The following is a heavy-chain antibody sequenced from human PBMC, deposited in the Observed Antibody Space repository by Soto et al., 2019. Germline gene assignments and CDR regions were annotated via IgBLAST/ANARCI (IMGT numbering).Heavy chain of an antibody. J-gene: IGHJ1*01. CDR1: GLTFSSYG. CDR2: LSYDGSNK. CDR3: VKGHRSGWDEYFHH. Sequence: QVQLVESGGGVVQPGRSLRLSCAASGLTFSSYGMHWVRQAPGKGLEWVAVLSYDGSNKYYADCVKGRFTISRDKSKNTLYLQMNRLSPEDTAVYYCVKGHRSGWDEYFHHWGQGTLVTVSS. D-gene: IGHD6-25*01. V-gene: IGHV3-30*18.